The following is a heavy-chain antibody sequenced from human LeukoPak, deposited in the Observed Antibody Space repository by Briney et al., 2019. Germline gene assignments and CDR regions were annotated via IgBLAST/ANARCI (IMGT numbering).Heavy chain of an antibody. D-gene: IGHD2-2*02. CDR1: GFTFSSYA. Sequence: GGSLRLSCAASGFTFSSYAMSWVRQAPGKGLEWVSAISGSGGSTYYADSVKGRFTISRDNSKNTLYLQMNSLRAEDTAVYYCAKSLGYCSSTICYNFVYFDYWGQGTLVTVSS. V-gene: IGHV3-23*01. J-gene: IGHJ4*02. CDR2: ISGSGGST. CDR3: AKSLGYCSSTICYNFVYFDY.